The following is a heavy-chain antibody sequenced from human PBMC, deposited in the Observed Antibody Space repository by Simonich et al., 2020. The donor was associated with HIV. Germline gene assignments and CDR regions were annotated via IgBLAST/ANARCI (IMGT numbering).Heavy chain of an antibody. Sequence: QVQLQQWGAGLLKPSETLSLTCAVYGGSFSCYYWSWIRQPPGKGLEWIGENNHSESTNYNPSLKSLVTISVDTSKNQFSLKLSSVTAADTAVYYCARRHPTTVTTPYFDYWGQGTLVTVSS. D-gene: IGHD4-17*01. CDR1: GGSFSCYY. J-gene: IGHJ4*02. V-gene: IGHV4-34*01. CDR3: ARRHPTTVTTPYFDY. CDR2: NNHSEST.